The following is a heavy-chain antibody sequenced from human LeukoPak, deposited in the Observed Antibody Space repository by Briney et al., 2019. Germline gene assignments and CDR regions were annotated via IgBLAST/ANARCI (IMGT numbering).Heavy chain of an antibody. CDR2: IYPSGST. Sequence: PSETLSLTGAVSGGSISNYYWSWIRQPAGTGLEWIGRIYPSGSTNYNPSLKSRVTMSVDTSENQFSLKLSSVTAADTAVYFCARGGYGSSWPPDYWGQGTLVTVSS. J-gene: IGHJ4*02. D-gene: IGHD6-6*01. CDR3: ARGGYGSSWPPDY. CDR1: GGSISNYY. V-gene: IGHV4-4*07.